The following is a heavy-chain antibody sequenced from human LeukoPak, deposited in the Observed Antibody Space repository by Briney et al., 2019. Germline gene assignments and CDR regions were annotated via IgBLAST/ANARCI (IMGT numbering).Heavy chain of an antibody. Sequence: GRSLRLSCAASGFTFSSYSMNWVRQAPGKGLEWVSSISSSYIYYADSVKGRFTISRDNAKNSLYLQMNSLRAEDTAVYYCARGVGGFENWFDPWAREPWSPSPQ. CDR2: ISSSYI. V-gene: IGHV3-21*01. CDR3: ARGVGGFENWFDP. CDR1: GFTFSSYS. J-gene: IGHJ5*02. D-gene: IGHD3-10*01.